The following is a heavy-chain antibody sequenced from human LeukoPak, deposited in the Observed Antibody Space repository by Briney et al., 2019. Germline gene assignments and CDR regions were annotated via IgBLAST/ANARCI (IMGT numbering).Heavy chain of an antibody. V-gene: IGHV3-23*01. CDR2: INTGGST. J-gene: IGHJ4*02. CDR1: GFTFSHYA. D-gene: IGHD3-10*01. Sequence: GGSLRLSCAAAGFTFSHYAMTWVRQAPGKGLEWVSSINTGGSTYYAASVKGRFTISRDDSKNTLYLQVNSLRAEDTAVYYCAKSGGYYGSGSYYSAPWGCDYWGQGTLVTVSS. CDR3: AKSGGYYGSGSYYSAPWGCDY.